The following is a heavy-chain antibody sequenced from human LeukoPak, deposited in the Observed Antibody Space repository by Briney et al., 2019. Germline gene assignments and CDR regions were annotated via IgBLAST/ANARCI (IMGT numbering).Heavy chain of an antibody. CDR3: ARDPGYSSEGGP. Sequence: GGSLRLSCAASGFTFSRYSMNWVRQAPGKGLEWVSYISSTSSYIYYADSVKGRFTISRDNAKNSLYLQMNSLRVEDTAVYYCARDPGYSSEGGPWGQGTLVTVSS. V-gene: IGHV3-21*01. J-gene: IGHJ5*02. D-gene: IGHD6-25*01. CDR1: GFTFSRYS. CDR2: ISSTSSYI.